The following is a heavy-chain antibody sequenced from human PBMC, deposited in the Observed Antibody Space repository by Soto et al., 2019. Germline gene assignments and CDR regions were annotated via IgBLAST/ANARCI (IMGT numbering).Heavy chain of an antibody. CDR1: GFTFSSYA. Sequence: GVSLRLSCAASGFTFSSYAMSWVRQAPGKGLEWVSAISGSGGSTYYADSVKGRFTISRDNSKNTLYLQMNSLRAEDTAVYYCAKNLVATDDAFDIWGHGTMVTVSS. J-gene: IGHJ3*02. V-gene: IGHV3-23*01. CDR3: AKNLVATDDAFDI. D-gene: IGHD5-12*01. CDR2: ISGSGGST.